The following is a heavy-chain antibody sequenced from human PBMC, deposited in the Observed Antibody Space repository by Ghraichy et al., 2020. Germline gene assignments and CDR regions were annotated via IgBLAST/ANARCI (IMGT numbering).Heavy chain of an antibody. J-gene: IGHJ4*02. Sequence: PETLSLTCAVYGGSFSGYYWSWIRQPPGKGLEWIGEINHSGSTNYNPSLKSRVTISVDTSKNQFSLKLSSVTAADTAVYYCARLMVYATQIDYWGQGTLVTVSS. CDR1: GGSFSGYY. D-gene: IGHD2-8*01. CDR2: INHSGST. CDR3: ARLMVYATQIDY. V-gene: IGHV4-34*01.